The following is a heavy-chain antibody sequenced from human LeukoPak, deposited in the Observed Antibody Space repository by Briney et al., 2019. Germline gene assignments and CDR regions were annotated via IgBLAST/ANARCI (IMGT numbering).Heavy chain of an antibody. V-gene: IGHV1-2*02. CDR2: INPAGGGT. D-gene: IGHD6-13*01. CDR1: GYTFTDYY. J-gene: IGHJ6*03. Sequence: ASVKVSCKASGYTFTDYYIHWVRQAPGQGLEWMGWINPAGGGTNYAQNFQGRVTMTSDTSISTAYMELSSLRSEDTAVYYCARDLAAAGIYYYYYYMDVWGKGTTVTVSS. CDR3: ARDLAAAGIYYYYYYMDV.